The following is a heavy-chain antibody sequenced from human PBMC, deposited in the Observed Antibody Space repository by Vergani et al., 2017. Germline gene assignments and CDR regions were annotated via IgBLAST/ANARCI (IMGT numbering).Heavy chain of an antibody. CDR1: GFTFIMHA. D-gene: IGHD6-19*01. J-gene: IGHJ3*02. CDR2: LSASDRRT. V-gene: IGHV3-23*01. CDR3: AKVGHSEVTGTFGTFGI. Sequence: EVQLLESGGDLVQPGGPLRLSCAASGFTFIMHAMSWVRQAPGKGLEWVSTLSASDRRTHYADSVKGRFTISRDNSKNTLFLHMNSLRPEDTAVYYCAKVGHSEVTGTFGTFGIWGQGTMVTVSS.